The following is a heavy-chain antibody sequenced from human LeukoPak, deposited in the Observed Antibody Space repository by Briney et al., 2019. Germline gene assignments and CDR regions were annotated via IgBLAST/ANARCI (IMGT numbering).Heavy chain of an antibody. CDR2: INYSGST. J-gene: IGHJ4*02. CDR3: ARGLAAAGIYYFDY. D-gene: IGHD6-13*01. V-gene: IGHV4-34*01. CDR1: SESFSGYF. Sequence: SETLSLTCAIYSESFSGYFWSWIRQPPGKGLEWIGEINYSGSTNYNPSLKSRVTISVDTSKNQFSLKLSSVTAADTAVYYCARGLAAAGIYYFDYWGQGTLVTVSS.